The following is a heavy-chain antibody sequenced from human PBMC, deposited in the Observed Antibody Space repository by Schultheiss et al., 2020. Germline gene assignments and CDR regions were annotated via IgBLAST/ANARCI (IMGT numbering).Heavy chain of an antibody. D-gene: IGHD1-26*01. CDR3: ARIVSGSYRYYGMDV. CDR2: IYYSGST. V-gene: IGHV4-38-2*01. J-gene: IGHJ6*02. Sequence: SETLSLTCAVSGYSISSGYYWGWIRQPPGKGLEWIGYIYYSGSTYYNPSLKSRVTISVDTSKNQFSLKLSSVTAADTAVYYCARIVSGSYRYYGMDVWGQGTTVTVSS. CDR1: GYSISSGYY.